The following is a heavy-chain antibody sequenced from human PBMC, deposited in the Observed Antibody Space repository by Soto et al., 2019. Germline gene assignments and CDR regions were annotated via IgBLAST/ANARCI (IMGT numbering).Heavy chain of an antibody. CDR3: ARRGYGDYEVYFDY. Sequence: QVQLVESGGGVVQPGRSLRLSCAASGFTFSSYGMHWVRQAPGKGLEWVAVIWYDGSNKYYADSVKGRFTISRDNSKNTLYLQMNSLRAEDTAVYYCARRGYGDYEVYFDYWVQGTLVTVSS. J-gene: IGHJ4*02. V-gene: IGHV3-33*01. D-gene: IGHD4-17*01. CDR1: GFTFSSYG. CDR2: IWYDGSNK.